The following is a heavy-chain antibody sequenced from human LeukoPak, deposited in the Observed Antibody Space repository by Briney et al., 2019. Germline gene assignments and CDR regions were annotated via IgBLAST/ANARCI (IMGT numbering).Heavy chain of an antibody. D-gene: IGHD2-2*01. CDR2: IRYDGSNK. CDR3: AILDCSSTSCPLD. V-gene: IGHV3-30*02. CDR1: GFTFSSYG. Sequence: GRSLRLSCAASGFTFSSYGMHWVRQAPGKGLEWVAVIRYDGSNKYYADSVKGRFTISGDNSKNTLYLQMNSLRAEDTAVYYCAILDCSSTSCPLDWGQGTLVTVSS. J-gene: IGHJ4*02.